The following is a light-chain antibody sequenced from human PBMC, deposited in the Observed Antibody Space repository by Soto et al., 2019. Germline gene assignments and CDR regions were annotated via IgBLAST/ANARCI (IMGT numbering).Light chain of an antibody. CDR2: KAS. CDR3: QQYSIFPLT. V-gene: IGKV1-5*03. CDR1: QSISSW. Sequence: DIQMTQSPSTLSASVGDRVTITCRASQSISSWLAWYQQKPGKAPKLLIQKASRLESGVPSRFSGSGSGTEFTLTISSLQPDDFGTYYCQQYSIFPLTFGRGTKVEIK. J-gene: IGKJ4*01.